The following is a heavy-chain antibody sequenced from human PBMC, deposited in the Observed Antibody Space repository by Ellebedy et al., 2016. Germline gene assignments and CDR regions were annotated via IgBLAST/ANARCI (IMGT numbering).Heavy chain of an antibody. D-gene: IGHD2-21*02. CDR2: IYYSGST. Sequence: SETLSLTCTVSGGSISSYYWSWIRQPPGKGLEWIGYIYYSGSTNYNPSLKSRVTISVDTSKNQFSLKLSSVTAADTAVYYCARHEATSPDCGGDCSPFDYWGQGTLVTVSS. CDR1: GGSISSYY. CDR3: ARHEATSPDCGGDCSPFDY. V-gene: IGHV4-59*08. J-gene: IGHJ4*02.